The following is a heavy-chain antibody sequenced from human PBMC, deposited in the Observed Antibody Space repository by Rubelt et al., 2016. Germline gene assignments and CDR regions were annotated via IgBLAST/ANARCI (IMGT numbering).Heavy chain of an antibody. CDR1: GFTFSSYE. Sequence: EVQLVESGGGLVQPGGSLRLSCAASGFTFSSYEMNWVRQAPGKGLEWVSYISSSGSTIYYADDVKGRFTISRDNAKNSLYLQMNGLRAEDTAVYYCARSDIVATITDYWGQGTLVTVSS. CDR2: ISSSGSTI. CDR3: ARSDIVATITDY. D-gene: IGHD5-12*01. J-gene: IGHJ4*02. V-gene: IGHV3-48*03.